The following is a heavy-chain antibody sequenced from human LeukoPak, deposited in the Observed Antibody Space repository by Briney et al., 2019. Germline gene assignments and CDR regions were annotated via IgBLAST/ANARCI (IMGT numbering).Heavy chain of an antibody. V-gene: IGHV1-18*01. D-gene: IGHD6-13*01. J-gene: IGHJ4*02. CDR3: ARDEWQQLVLIEY. CDR2: ISGYNGNT. CDR1: GYTFSNHG. Sequence: ASVKVSCKASGYTFSNHGISWVRQAPGQGLEWMGWISGYNGNTKYAQKFQGGVTMTTDTSTSTAYMELRSLRSDDTAVYYCARDEWQQLVLIEYWGQGTLVTVSS.